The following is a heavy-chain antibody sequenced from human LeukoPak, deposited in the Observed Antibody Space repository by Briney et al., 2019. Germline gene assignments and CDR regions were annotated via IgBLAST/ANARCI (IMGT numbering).Heavy chain of an antibody. V-gene: IGHV1-2*02. J-gene: IGHJ4*02. CDR1: GYTFTGYY. D-gene: IGHD1-7*01. CDR3: ARDNWNYLIDY. Sequence: GASVKVSCTASGYTFTGYYMHWVRQAPGKGLEWMGWINPNGGGTSYAQTFPGRVTMTRDTSISTAYMELRRLRSDDTAVYSSARDNWNYLIDYWGQGTLVTVSS. CDR2: INPNGGGT.